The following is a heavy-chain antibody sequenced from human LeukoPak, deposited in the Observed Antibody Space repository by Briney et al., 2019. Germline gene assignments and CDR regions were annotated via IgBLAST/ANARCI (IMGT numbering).Heavy chain of an antibody. D-gene: IGHD6-19*01. Sequence: GGSLRLSCAVSGFTFSSYAMSWVRQAPGRGLEWVSAISDSGDSTYYADSVKGRFTVSRDNSKNTLYLQMSSLRAEDTAVYYCAKKVTIPGWLNYFDYWAREPWSPSPQ. J-gene: IGHJ4*02. CDR2: ISDSGDST. CDR3: AKKVTIPGWLNYFDY. V-gene: IGHV3-23*01. CDR1: GFTFSSYA.